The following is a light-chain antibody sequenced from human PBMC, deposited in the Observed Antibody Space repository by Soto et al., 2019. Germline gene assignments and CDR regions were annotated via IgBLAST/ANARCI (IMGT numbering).Light chain of an antibody. CDR1: QSVSNW. CDR3: QQSYSTLLIT. V-gene: IGKV1-39*01. Sequence: DIQMTQSPSTLSASVGDRVTITCRASQSVSNWLAWYQQKRGKAPELLIYDASSLKSGVPSRFSGSGSGTDFTLTISSLQPEDFATYYCQQSYSTLLITFGQGTRLEIK. CDR2: DAS. J-gene: IGKJ5*01.